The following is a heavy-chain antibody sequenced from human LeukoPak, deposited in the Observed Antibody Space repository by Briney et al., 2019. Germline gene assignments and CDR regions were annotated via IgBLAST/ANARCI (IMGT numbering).Heavy chain of an antibody. Sequence: PGGSLRLSCAASGFTFSSYSMNWVRQAPGKGLEWVSSISSSSSYIYYADSVKGRFTISRDNAKNSLYLQMNSLRAEDTAVYYCARDRGYSGYGHYYGMDVWGQGTTVTVSS. J-gene: IGHJ6*02. CDR2: ISSSSSYI. CDR1: GFTFSSYS. V-gene: IGHV3-21*01. D-gene: IGHD5-12*01. CDR3: ARDRGYSGYGHYYGMDV.